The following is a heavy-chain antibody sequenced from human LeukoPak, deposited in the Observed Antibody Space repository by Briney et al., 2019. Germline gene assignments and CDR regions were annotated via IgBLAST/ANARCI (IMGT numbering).Heavy chain of an antibody. J-gene: IGHJ4*02. CDR2: ISSSSSYI. CDR3: ARVGTMVRGVIKSPPIDY. V-gene: IGHV3-21*01. D-gene: IGHD3-10*01. CDR1: GFTFSSYS. Sequence: PGGSLRLSCAASGFTFSSYSMNWVRQAPGKGLEWVSSISSSSSYIYYADSVKGRFTISRDNAKNSLYLQMNSLRAEATAVYYCARVGTMVRGVIKSPPIDYWGQGTLVTVSS.